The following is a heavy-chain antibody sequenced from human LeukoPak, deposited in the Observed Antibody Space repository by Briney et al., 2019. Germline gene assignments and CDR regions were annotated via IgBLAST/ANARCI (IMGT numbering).Heavy chain of an antibody. Sequence: EPSQTLSLTCIVSGMSLSSGGSYWSWIRQPPGKGLEWIGYIDYSGITYYNPSLKSRVTISGDTSKNQFSLRLNSVTAADTAVYYCARAGDEEDFWGQGTLVTVSS. CDR3: ARAGDEEDF. J-gene: IGHJ4*02. V-gene: IGHV4-30-4*01. D-gene: IGHD3-10*01. CDR1: GMSLSSGGSY. CDR2: IDYSGIT.